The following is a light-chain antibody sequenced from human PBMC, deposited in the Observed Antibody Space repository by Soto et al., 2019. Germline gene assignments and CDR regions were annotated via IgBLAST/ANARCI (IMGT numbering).Light chain of an antibody. V-gene: IGKV1-5*03. J-gene: IGKJ1*01. CDR3: QQYNTFPWT. CDR2: KAS. CDR1: QSISSW. Sequence: DIQVTQSPSTLSASVGDRDTITCRASQSISSWLAWYQQKPGKAPKALIYKASSLESGVPSRFSGSESGTEFTLTISSLQPDDFATYYCQQYNTFPWTFGQGTKVEVK.